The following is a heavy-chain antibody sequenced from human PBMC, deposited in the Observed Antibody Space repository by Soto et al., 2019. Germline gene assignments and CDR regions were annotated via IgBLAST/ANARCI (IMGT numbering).Heavy chain of an antibody. CDR1: GDSVSSNSAS. J-gene: IGHJ4*02. CDR3: ARGEQYSGRIFDY. V-gene: IGHV6-1*01. CDR2: TYYRSKWYS. D-gene: IGHD1-26*01. Sequence: PSQTLSLTCVISGDSVSSNSASWNLIRQSPSRGLEWLGRTYYRSKWYSDYAASVESRITVNPDTSKNHFSLQLNSVTPEDTAVYYCARGEQYSGRIFDYWGQGTLVTVSS.